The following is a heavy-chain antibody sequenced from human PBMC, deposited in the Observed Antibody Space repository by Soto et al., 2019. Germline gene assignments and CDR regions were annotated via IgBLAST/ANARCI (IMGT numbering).Heavy chain of an antibody. J-gene: IGHJ3*02. V-gene: IGHV1-69*13. CDR1: GGTFSSYA. CDR3: ARVPYSYRAGGAFDI. D-gene: IGHD5-18*01. Sequence: VASVKVSCKASGGTFSSYAISWVRQAPGQGLEWMGGIIPIFGTANYAQKFQGRVTITADESTSTAYMELSSLRSEDTAVYYCARVPYSYRAGGAFDIWGQGTMVTVSS. CDR2: IIPIFGTA.